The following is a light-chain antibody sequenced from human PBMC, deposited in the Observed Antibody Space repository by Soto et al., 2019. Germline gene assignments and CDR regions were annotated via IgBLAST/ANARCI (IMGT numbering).Light chain of an antibody. CDR2: GAA. CDR3: QQYSNWPPGT. V-gene: IGKV3-15*01. J-gene: IGKJ2*02. Sequence: EIVMTQSPATLSLSPGERATLSCRASQSVSSNLAWYQQNPGQAPRSLIYGAATRATGIPARFSGSGSGTAFTLTIISLQSADFGVYYCQQYSNWPPGTFGQGTKLEIK. CDR1: QSVSSN.